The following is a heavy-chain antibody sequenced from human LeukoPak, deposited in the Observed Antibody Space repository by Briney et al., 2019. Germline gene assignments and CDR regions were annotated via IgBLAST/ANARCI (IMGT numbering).Heavy chain of an antibody. V-gene: IGHV1-3*01. CDR3: ARAPYYYDSSGYRSWFDP. Sequence: ASVKVSCKASGYTFTIYAMHWVRQAPGQRLEWMGWINAGNGNTKYSQKFQGRVTITRDTSASTAYMELSSLRSEDTAVYYCARAPYYYDSSGYRSWFDPWGQGTLVTVSS. CDR2: INAGNGNT. J-gene: IGHJ5*02. D-gene: IGHD3-22*01. CDR1: GYTFTIYA.